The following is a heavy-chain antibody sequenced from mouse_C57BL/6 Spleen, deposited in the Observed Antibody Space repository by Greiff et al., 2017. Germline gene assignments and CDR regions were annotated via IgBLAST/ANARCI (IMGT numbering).Heavy chain of an antibody. CDR1: GYTFTSYW. Sequence: QLQQPGAELVRPGSSVKLSCKASGYTFTSYWMHWVKQRPIQGLEWIGNIDPSDSETHYNQKFKDKATLTVDKSSSTAYMQLSSLTSEDSAVYYCARAYYDYDGLRFAYWGQGTLVTVSA. D-gene: IGHD2-4*01. CDR3: ARAYYDYDGLRFAY. V-gene: IGHV1-52*01. CDR2: IDPSDSET. J-gene: IGHJ3*01.